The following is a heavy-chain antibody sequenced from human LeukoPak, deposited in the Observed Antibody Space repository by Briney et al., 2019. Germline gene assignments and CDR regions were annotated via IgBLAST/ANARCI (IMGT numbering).Heavy chain of an antibody. Sequence: GGSLRLSCAASGFTVSSNYMSWVRQAPGKGLEWVSAISGSGGSTYYADSVKGRFTISRDNSKNTLYLQMNSLRAEDTAVYYCAKDQGYSSSYYDWYYFDYWGQGTLVTVSS. D-gene: IGHD6-6*01. CDR1: GFTVSSNY. J-gene: IGHJ4*02. V-gene: IGHV3-23*01. CDR3: AKDQGYSSSYYDWYYFDY. CDR2: ISGSGGST.